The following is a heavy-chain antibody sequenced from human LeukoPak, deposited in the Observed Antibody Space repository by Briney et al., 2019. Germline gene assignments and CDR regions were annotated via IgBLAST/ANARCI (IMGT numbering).Heavy chain of an antibody. J-gene: IGHJ6*02. CDR1: GFTFSDYY. Sequence: GGSLRLSCAASGFTFSDYYMSWIRQAPGKGLEWVSYISSSSSYTNYADSVKGRFTISRDNAKNSLYLQINSLRAEDTAVYYCARDDRAAGSHYYGMDVWGQGTTVTVSS. CDR2: ISSSSSYT. CDR3: ARDDRAAGSHYYGMDV. V-gene: IGHV3-11*05. D-gene: IGHD6-13*01.